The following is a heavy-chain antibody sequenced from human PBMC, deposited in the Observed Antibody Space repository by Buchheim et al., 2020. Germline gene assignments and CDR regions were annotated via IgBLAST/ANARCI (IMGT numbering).Heavy chain of an antibody. J-gene: IGHJ4*02. D-gene: IGHD3-10*01. Sequence: QVQLVESGGGLVKPGGSLRLSCAASGFSFRDSYMSWIRQAPGKGLEWLSYISSSGRTIHYADSVKGRFTISRDNAKNSLYLQMNSLRAENTAVYYCARVDYAAGVLYFDHWGRGTL. CDR2: ISSSGRTI. CDR3: ARVDYAAGVLYFDH. V-gene: IGHV3-11*01. CDR1: GFSFRDSY.